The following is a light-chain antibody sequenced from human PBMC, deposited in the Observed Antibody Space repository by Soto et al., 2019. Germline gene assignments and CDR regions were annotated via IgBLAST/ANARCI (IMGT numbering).Light chain of an antibody. CDR1: QSVSSGS. Sequence: EIVLTQSPGALSLSPGERATLSCRASQSVSSGSLAWYQQKPGQAPRLLIYAASARATGIPDRFSGSGSGTEFTLTVSRLEPEDFAVYYCQQYHNSPRTFGQGTKVEIK. J-gene: IGKJ1*01. CDR3: QQYHNSPRT. CDR2: AAS. V-gene: IGKV3-20*01.